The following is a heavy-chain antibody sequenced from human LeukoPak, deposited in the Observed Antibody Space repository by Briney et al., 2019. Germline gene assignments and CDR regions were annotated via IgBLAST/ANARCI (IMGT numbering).Heavy chain of an antibody. CDR2: IHYSGST. V-gene: IGHV4-59*01. CDR3: AGTYTYYYYYYMDV. Sequence: SETLSLTCTVSGGSISSYYWSWIRQPPGKGLEWIGYIHYSGSTNYNPSLKSRVTISVDTSKNQFSLKLSSVTAAETAVYYCAGTYTYYYYYYMDVWGKGTTVTISS. J-gene: IGHJ6*03. D-gene: IGHD2-2*02. CDR1: GGSISSYY.